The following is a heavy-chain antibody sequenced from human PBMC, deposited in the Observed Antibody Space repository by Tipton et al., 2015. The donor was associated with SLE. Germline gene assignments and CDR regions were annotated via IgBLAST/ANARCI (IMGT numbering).Heavy chain of an antibody. V-gene: IGHV4-59*01. D-gene: IGHD2-15*01. CDR2: IYYSGGT. CDR1: GGSMSTYY. Sequence: LRLSCTVSGGSMSTYYWSWIRLPPGKGLEWIGYIYYSGGTSYNPSLNSRVTISVDTSRNQFSLKLTSVTAADSAVYYCARYSLTNWHRDLWSRGTLVTVSA. CDR3: ARYSLTNWHRDL. J-gene: IGHJ2*01.